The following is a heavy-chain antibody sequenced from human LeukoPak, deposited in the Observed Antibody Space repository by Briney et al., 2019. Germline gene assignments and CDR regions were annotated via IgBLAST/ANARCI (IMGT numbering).Heavy chain of an antibody. Sequence: PSETLSLTCTVSGGSINSYYWSWIRQPPGKGLEWIGYIFYSGSTNYNPSLKSRVTISVDTSKNQFSLRLSSVTAADTAVYYCARHVYARYALYYFDFWGQGTLVTVSS. CDR3: ARHVYARYALYYFDF. CDR1: GGSINSYY. D-gene: IGHD5/OR15-5a*01. CDR2: IFYSGST. J-gene: IGHJ4*02. V-gene: IGHV4-59*08.